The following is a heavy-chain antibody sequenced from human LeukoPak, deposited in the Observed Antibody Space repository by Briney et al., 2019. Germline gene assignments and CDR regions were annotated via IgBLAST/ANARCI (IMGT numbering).Heavy chain of an antibody. CDR1: GGTFSSYA. CDR3: ARDNSVRDEAWWFNP. Sequence: SVKVSCKASGGTFSSYAISWVRQAPGQGLEWMGGIIPIFGTANYAQKFQGRVTITRNTSISTAYMELSSLRSEDTAVYYCARDNSVRDEAWWFNPWGQGTLVTVSS. J-gene: IGHJ5*02. CDR2: IIPIFGTA. D-gene: IGHD5-24*01. V-gene: IGHV1-69*05.